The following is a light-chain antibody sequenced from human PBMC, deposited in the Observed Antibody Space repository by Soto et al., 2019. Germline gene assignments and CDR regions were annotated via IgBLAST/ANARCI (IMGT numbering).Light chain of an antibody. J-gene: IGKJ5*01. CDR3: QQYHNWPIT. V-gene: IGKV3-15*01. CDR1: QSVSSY. CDR2: GAS. Sequence: EIVLTQSPATLSLSPGEIATLSCRASQSVSSYLAWYQQKPGQAPRLLIYGASTRATGIPARFSGSGSGTEFTLTISSLQSEDFAVYYCQQYHNWPITFGQGTRLEIK.